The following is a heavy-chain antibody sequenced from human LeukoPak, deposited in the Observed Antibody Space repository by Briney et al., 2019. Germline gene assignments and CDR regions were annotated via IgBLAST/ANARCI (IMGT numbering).Heavy chain of an antibody. CDR3: EKGRTDYVFWSGYSLYNYGMDV. D-gene: IGHD3-3*01. V-gene: IGHV3-23*01. CDR1: GFTFSSYA. CDR2: ISGSGGST. Sequence: PGGSLRLSCAASGFTFSSYAMSWVRQAPGKGLEWVSAISGSGGSTYYADSVKGRFTISRDNSKNTLYLQMNSLRAEDTAVYYCEKGRTDYVFWSGYSLYNYGMDVWGKGPTVPVPS. J-gene: IGHJ6*04.